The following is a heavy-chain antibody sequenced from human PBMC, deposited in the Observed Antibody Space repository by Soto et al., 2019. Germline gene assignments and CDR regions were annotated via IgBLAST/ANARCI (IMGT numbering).Heavy chain of an antibody. CDR1: GFTFSSYA. CDR2: ISSSGGST. J-gene: IGHJ5*01. CDR3: AKDSLLYDSTYWLDS. D-gene: IGHD3-22*01. V-gene: IGHV3-23*01. Sequence: GGSLRLSCAASGFTFSSYAVSWVRQAPGKGLEWVSAISSSGGSTYYADSERGRFTISRDNSKNTLFLQVNRLRAEDTAVYYFAKDSLLYDSTYWLDSWGQGTRV.